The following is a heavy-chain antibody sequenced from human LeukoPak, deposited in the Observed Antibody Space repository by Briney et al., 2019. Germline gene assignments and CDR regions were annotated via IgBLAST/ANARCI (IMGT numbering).Heavy chain of an antibody. J-gene: IGHJ6*03. CDR1: GFTFSSYS. V-gene: IGHV3-48*04. Sequence: GGSLRLSCAASGFTFSSYSMNWVRQAPGKGLERVSYISSSSSTIYYADSVKGRFTISRDNAKNSLYLQMNSLRAEDTAVYYCARGMGATNYYYYMDVWGKGTTVTVSS. D-gene: IGHD1-26*01. CDR2: ISSSSSTI. CDR3: ARGMGATNYYYYMDV.